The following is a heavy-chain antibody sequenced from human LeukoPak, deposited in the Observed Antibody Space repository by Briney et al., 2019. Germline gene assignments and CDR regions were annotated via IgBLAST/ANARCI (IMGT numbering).Heavy chain of an antibody. Sequence: SETLSLTCSVSGGSISSYYWSWIRQPAGKGLEWIRRIYTSGSTNYNPSLKSRATMSIDTSKNQFSLKLSSVTAADTAMYYCARDSPIYCTSTSCSYDAFDIWGQGTMVTVSS. V-gene: IGHV4-4*07. D-gene: IGHD2-2*01. J-gene: IGHJ3*02. CDR2: IYTSGST. CDR3: ARDSPIYCTSTSCSYDAFDI. CDR1: GGSISSYY.